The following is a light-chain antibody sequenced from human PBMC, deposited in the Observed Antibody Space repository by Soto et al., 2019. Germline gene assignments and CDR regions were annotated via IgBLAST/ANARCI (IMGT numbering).Light chain of an antibody. CDR3: QKYSSVPV. V-gene: IGKV1-27*01. J-gene: IGKJ3*01. CDR2: AAS. CDR1: QGIRNF. Sequence: DIQMTQSPTSLSASVGDRVTITCRASQGIRNFVAWYQQKPGKAPKLLIYAASTLQSGVPSRFSGSGSGTHFTLTINRLQPEDVATYSCQKYSSVPVFGPGTKVEIK.